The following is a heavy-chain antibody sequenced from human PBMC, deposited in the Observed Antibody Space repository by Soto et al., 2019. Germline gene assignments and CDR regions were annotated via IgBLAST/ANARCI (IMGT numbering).Heavy chain of an antibody. CDR2: ISGSGGST. D-gene: IGHD3-10*01. CDR3: AKGPYGPGSFDY. V-gene: IGHV3-23*01. CDR1: GFTFSSYA. Sequence: GGSLRISCAASGFTFSSYAMSWVRQAPGKGLEWVSAISGSGGSTYYAESVKGRFTTSRDNSKNTLYLQMNSLRAEDTAVYYCAKGPYGPGSFDYWGQGTLVTVSS. J-gene: IGHJ4*02.